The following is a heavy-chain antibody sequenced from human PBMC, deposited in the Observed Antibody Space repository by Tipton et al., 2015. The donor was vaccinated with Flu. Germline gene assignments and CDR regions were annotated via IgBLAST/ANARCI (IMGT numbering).Heavy chain of an antibody. D-gene: IGHD2/OR15-2a*01. V-gene: IGHV4-34*01. CDR2: INHSVSA. J-gene: IGHJ2*01. CDR1: GGSFSGYY. Sequence: TLSLTCAVYGGSFSGYYWSWIRQPPGKGLEWIGEINHSVSANYNPSLKSRVTISVDTSKNQFSLKLSSVTAADTAVYYCARRGLLWYFDLWGRGTLVTVSS. CDR3: ARRGLLWYFDL.